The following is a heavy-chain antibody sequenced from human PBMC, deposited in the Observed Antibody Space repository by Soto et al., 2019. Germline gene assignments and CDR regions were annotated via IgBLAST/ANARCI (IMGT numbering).Heavy chain of an antibody. J-gene: IGHJ4*02. CDR3: ASFGLTGTTALAFDH. V-gene: IGHV3-30-3*01. CDR2: ISYDGSNK. D-gene: IGHD1-20*01. CDR1: GFTFSSYA. Sequence: GGSLRLSCAASGFTFSSYAMHWVRQAPGKGLEWVAVISYDGSNKYYADSVKGRFTISRDNSKNTLYLQMNSLRAEDTAVYYCASFGLTGTTALAFDHWGQGTLVTVSS.